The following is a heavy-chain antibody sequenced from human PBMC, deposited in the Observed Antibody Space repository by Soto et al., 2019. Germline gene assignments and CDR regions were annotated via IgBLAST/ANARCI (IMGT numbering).Heavy chain of an antibody. Sequence: ASVKVSSKVSGYTFTSYGIRWVRQAPGQGREWMGWISAYNGNTNDTQKFQGRVTMTTDTSTSTAYMELRSLRSDDTAVYNCARGYDFWADYWGQGALVTVSS. CDR3: ARGYDFWADY. V-gene: IGHV1-18*01. CDR2: ISAYNGNT. J-gene: IGHJ4*02. CDR1: GYTFTSYG. D-gene: IGHD3-3*01.